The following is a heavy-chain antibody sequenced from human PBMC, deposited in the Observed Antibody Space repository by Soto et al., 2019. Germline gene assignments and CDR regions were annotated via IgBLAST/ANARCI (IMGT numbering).Heavy chain of an antibody. CDR3: ATDLSSGTPVLDAFDI. D-gene: IGHD6-25*01. J-gene: IGHJ3*02. CDR1: GFTFSNYA. Sequence: VQLLESGGGLVQPGGSLRLSCATSGFTFSNYALNWVRQAPGKGLEWVSTISGSGYAARTSYADSVKGRFAISRDNSRRALYLQMNRPRADDSAVHYCATDLSSGTPVLDAFDIWGQGTLVTVSS. V-gene: IGHV3-23*01. CDR2: ISGSGYAART.